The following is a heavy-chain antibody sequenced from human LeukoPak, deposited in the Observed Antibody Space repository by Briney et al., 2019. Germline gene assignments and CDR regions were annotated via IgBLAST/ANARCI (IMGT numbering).Heavy chain of an antibody. V-gene: IGHV1-2*06. J-gene: IGHJ4*02. CDR2: VNPNSGGK. CDR3: ARADREGDY. CDR1: GYTFTGYS. D-gene: IGHD1-26*01. Sequence: GASVKVSCKASGYTFTGYSMHWVRQAPGQGLEWMGRVNPNSGGKNYAQTFQGRVTMTRDTSISTAYLELIRLTSDDTAVYYCARADREGDYWGQGTLVTVSS.